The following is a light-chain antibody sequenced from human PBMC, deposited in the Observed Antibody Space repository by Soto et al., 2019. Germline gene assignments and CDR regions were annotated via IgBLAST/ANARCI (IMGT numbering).Light chain of an antibody. J-gene: IGLJ3*02. CDR1: GTDVGQYNY. Sequence: QSALTQPPSASGSPGQSVTISCTGAGTDVGQYNYVSWYQQHPGKAPKLLIHHVSRRPSGVPDRFSGSKSGTSASLAITGLQAEDEADYYCQSYDSSLTSWVFGGGTKLTVL. V-gene: IGLV2-8*01. CDR3: QSYDSSLTSWV. CDR2: HVS.